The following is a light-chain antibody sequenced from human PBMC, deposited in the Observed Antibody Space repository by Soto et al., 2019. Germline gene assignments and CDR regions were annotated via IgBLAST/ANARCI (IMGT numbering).Light chain of an antibody. CDR2: EVS. J-gene: IGLJ1*01. Sequence: QSAPTPPASVSGSPGQSISISCTGNSSDVGGYDYVSWYQQLPDKAPKLMLYEVSNRPSGVSSRFSGSKSGNTASLTISGLQAEDEADYYCSSFTSSDTLVFGTGTKVTVL. CDR3: SSFTSSDTLV. V-gene: IGLV2-14*01. CDR1: SSDVGGYDY.